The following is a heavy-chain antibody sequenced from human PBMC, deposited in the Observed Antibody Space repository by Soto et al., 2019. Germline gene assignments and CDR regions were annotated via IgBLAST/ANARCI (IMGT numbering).Heavy chain of an antibody. V-gene: IGHV4-34*01. CDR3: VRIRYQLPSSVLWLDP. CDR1: GGFLSESY. CDR2: INHVGGT. D-gene: IGHD3-16*01. J-gene: IGHJ5*02. Sequence: SETLSLTCAVYGGFLSESYWTWIRQPPGKGLEWIGEINHVGGTNYNPSLRSRVTMSVDTSQNQFSLRLISVTAADTAMYFCVRIRYQLPSSVLWLDPWGQGTPVTVSS.